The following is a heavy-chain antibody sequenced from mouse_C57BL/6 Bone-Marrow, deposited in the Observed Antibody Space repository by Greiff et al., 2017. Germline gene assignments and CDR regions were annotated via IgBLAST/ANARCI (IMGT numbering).Heavy chain of an antibody. Sequence: VQLQQSGPGLVQPSPSLSITCTVSGFSFTSYGVHWVRQSPGKGLEWLGVIWSGGSTDYNAAFISSLSISKDNSKSQVFFKINSLQADDTAIYYCARPIYDGYPLAYWGQGTLVTVSA. CDR1: GFSFTSYG. CDR3: ARPIYDGYPLAY. CDR2: IWSGGST. D-gene: IGHD2-3*01. J-gene: IGHJ3*01. V-gene: IGHV2-2*01.